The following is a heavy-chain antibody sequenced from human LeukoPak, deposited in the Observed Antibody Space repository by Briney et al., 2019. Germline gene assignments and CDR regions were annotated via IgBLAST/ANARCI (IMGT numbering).Heavy chain of an antibody. CDR3: ARSGTYQHSSSYDY. CDR1: GYSISSGFY. CDR2: IYHSGST. Sequence: TSETLSLTCTVSGYSISSGFYWGWIRQPPEKGLEWIGSIYHSGSTYYNPSLKSRVTISVDTSKNQFSLKLSSVTAADTAVYYCARSGTYQHSSSYDYWGQGTLVTVSS. J-gene: IGHJ4*02. D-gene: IGHD6-13*01. V-gene: IGHV4-38-2*02.